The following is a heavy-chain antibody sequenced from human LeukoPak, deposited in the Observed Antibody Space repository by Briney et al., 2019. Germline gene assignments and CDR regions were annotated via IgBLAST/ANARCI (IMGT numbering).Heavy chain of an antibody. D-gene: IGHD2-15*01. CDR2: IIPIFGTA. Sequence: SVKVSCKASGGTFSSYAISWVRQAPGQGLEWMGGIIPIFGTANYAQKFQGRVTITADESTSTAYMELSSLRSEDTAVYYCARRIENCSGGSCYAPNYYYYGMDVWGQGTTVTVSS. V-gene: IGHV1-69*13. CDR1: GGTFSSYA. CDR3: ARRIENCSGGSCYAPNYYYYGMDV. J-gene: IGHJ6*02.